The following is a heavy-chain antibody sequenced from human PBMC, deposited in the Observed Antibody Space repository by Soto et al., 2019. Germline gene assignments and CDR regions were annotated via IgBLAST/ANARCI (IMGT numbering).Heavy chain of an antibody. J-gene: IGHJ4*02. V-gene: IGHV3-30-3*01. Sequence: QVQLVESGGGVVQPGRSLRLFCAASGFTFSSYAMHWVRQAPGKGLEWVAVISYDGSNKYYADSVKGRFTISRDNSKNTLYLQMNSLRAEDTAVYYCARVGFGTTVTTTDYWGQGTLVTVSS. CDR3: ARVGFGTTVTTTDY. CDR1: GFTFSSYA. D-gene: IGHD4-17*01. CDR2: ISYDGSNK.